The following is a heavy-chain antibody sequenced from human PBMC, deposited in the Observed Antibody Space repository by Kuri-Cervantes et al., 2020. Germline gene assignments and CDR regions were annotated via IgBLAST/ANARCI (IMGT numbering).Heavy chain of an antibody. V-gene: IGHV3-21*03. J-gene: IGHJ3*02. CDR2: ISSSSSYI. CDR3: AREVYDHDTFDI. Sequence: GGSLRLSCAASGFTFSSYSMNWVRQAPGKGLEWVSSISSSSSYIYYADSLKGRFTISRDNAKNSLCLQMNSLRAEDTAVYYCAREVYDHDTFDIWGQGTMVTVSS. D-gene: IGHD3-22*01. CDR1: GFTFSSYS.